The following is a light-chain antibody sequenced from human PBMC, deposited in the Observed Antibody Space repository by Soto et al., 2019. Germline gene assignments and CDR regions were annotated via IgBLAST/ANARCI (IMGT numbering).Light chain of an antibody. V-gene: IGKV3-15*01. Sequence: EIVMTQSPATLSASPGEGATLSCKAGQNVYNNLAWYQQRPGQPPRLLIYDASTRATGISARFRGSGYGTEFTLAISSRQSGDFAVYLCQQCRNWPLTFGGGTKVEIK. CDR1: QNVYNN. J-gene: IGKJ4*01. CDR2: DAS. CDR3: QQCRNWPLT.